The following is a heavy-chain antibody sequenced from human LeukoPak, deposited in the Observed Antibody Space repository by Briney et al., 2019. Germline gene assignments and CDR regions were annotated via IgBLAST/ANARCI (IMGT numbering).Heavy chain of an antibody. Sequence: ASVKVSCKASGYTLTSYDINWVRQATGQGLEWMGWMNPNSGNTGYAQKFQGRVTMTRNTSISTAYMELSSLRSEDTAVYYCARGREYQLRLYYYYMDVWGKGTTVTVSS. CDR1: GYTLTSYD. CDR2: MNPNSGNT. D-gene: IGHD2-2*01. J-gene: IGHJ6*03. CDR3: ARGREYQLRLYYYYMDV. V-gene: IGHV1-8*01.